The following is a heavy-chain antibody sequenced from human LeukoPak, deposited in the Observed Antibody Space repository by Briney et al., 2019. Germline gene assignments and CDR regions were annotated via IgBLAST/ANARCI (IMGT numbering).Heavy chain of an antibody. Sequence: SETLSLTCAVYGGSFSGYYWSWVRQPPGKGLEWIGEINHSGSTNYSPSLKSRVTISVDTSKNQFSLKLSSVTAADTAVYYCARHAARKVPLAHFDYWGQGTLVTVSS. D-gene: IGHD6-25*01. CDR1: GGSFSGYY. J-gene: IGHJ4*02. V-gene: IGHV4-34*01. CDR3: ARHAARKVPLAHFDY. CDR2: INHSGST.